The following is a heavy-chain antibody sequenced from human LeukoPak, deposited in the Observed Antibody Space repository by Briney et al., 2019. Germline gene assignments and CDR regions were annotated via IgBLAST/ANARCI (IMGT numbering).Heavy chain of an antibody. Sequence: ASVKVSCKASGYTFTGYYMHWVRQAPGQGLEWMGWINPNSGGTNYAQKFQGRVTMTRDTSISTAYMELSRLRSDDTAVYYCARANVVVGSYFDYWGQGTLVTVSS. J-gene: IGHJ4*02. D-gene: IGHD1-26*01. CDR2: INPNSGGT. V-gene: IGHV1-2*02. CDR3: ARANVVVGSYFDY. CDR1: GYTFTGYY.